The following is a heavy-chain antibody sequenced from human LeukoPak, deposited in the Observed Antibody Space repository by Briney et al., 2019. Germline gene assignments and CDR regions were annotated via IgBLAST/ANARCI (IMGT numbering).Heavy chain of an antibody. CDR3: ASVPSSTSPWSWFDP. J-gene: IGHJ5*02. V-gene: IGHV3-30-3*01. CDR2: ISYDGSNK. CDR1: GFTFSSYA. D-gene: IGHD2-2*01. Sequence: GGSLRLSCAASGFTFSSYAMHWVRQAPGKGLEWVAVISYDGSNKYYADSVKGRFTISRDNSKNTLYLQMNSLRAEDTAVYCCASVPSSTSPWSWFDPWGQGTLVTVSS.